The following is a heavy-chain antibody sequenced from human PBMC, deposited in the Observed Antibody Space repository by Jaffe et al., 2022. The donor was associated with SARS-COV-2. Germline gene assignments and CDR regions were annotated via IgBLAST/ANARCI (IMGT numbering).Heavy chain of an antibody. CDR2: IWYDGSNK. Sequence: QVQLVESGGGVVQPGRSLRLSCAASGFTFSSYGMHWVRQAPGKGLEWVAVIWYDGSNKYYADSVKGRFTISRDNSKNTLYLQMNSLRAEDTAVYYCARKKRGGNNPDYWGQGTLVTVSS. D-gene: IGHD5-18*01. V-gene: IGHV3-33*01. J-gene: IGHJ4*02. CDR1: GFTFSSYG. CDR3: ARKKRGGNNPDY.